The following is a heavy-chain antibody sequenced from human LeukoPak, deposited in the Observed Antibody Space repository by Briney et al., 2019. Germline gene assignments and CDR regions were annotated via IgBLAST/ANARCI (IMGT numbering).Heavy chain of an antibody. V-gene: IGHV3-21*01. CDR2: INSSSGYI. D-gene: IGHD6-19*01. Sequence: GGSLRLSCAASGFTFSSYSMNWVRQAPGKGLEWVSSINSSSGYIYYADSVKGRFTVSRDNAKNSLYLQMNSLRAEDTAVYYCARAPTFSGWFDYWGQGTLVTVSS. CDR3: ARAPTFSGWFDY. J-gene: IGHJ4*02. CDR1: GFTFSSYS.